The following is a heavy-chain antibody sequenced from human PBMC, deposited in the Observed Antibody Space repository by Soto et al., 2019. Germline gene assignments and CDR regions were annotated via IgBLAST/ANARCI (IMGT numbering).Heavy chain of an antibody. CDR3: VRAGGCSSTSCYESYYYYGMDV. D-gene: IGHD2-2*01. J-gene: IGHJ6*02. V-gene: IGHV6-1*01. CDR2: TYYRSKWYN. Sequence: SQTLSLTCAISGDSVSSNSAAWNWIRQSPSRGLEWLGRTYYRSKWYNDYAVSVKSRITINPYTSKNQFSLQLNSVTPEDTAVYYCVRAGGCSSTSCYESYYYYGMDVWGQGTTVTVSS. CDR1: GDSVSSNSAA.